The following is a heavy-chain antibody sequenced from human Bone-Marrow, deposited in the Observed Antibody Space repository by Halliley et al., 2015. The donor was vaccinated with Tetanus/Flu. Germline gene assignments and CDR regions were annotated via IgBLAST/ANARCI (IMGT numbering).Heavy chain of an antibody. V-gene: IGHV3-53*01. CDR2: IYVGGHT. D-gene: IGHD3-10*01. Sequence: WVSVIYVGGHTYHADSVKGRFTISRDISKNALYLQMNSLRAEDTAIYYCARDRRAGGAGFDYWGQGPLVTVSS. CDR3: ARDRRAGGAGFDY. J-gene: IGHJ4*02.